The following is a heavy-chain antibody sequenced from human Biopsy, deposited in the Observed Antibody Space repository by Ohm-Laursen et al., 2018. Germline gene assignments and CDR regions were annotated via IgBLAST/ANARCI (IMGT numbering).Heavy chain of an antibody. CDR1: GGPSSNYA. CDR3: AADADGYYTEFDY. J-gene: IGHJ4*02. CDR2: IVPILGHL. D-gene: IGHD3-3*01. Sequence: ASVKVSCKASGGPSSNYAFSWVRQAPGQGLEWVGRIVPILGHLNYAQRLQGRVSITADKSTTYVYMGLSRLTSGDTAVYYCAADADGYYTEFDYWGPGTLVTVSS. V-gene: IGHV1-69*04.